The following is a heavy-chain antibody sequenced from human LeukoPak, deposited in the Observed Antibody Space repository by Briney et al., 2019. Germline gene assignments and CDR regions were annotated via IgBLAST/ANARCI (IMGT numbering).Heavy chain of an antibody. D-gene: IGHD2-21*02. CDR3: ATRSDLAYCGGDCYSAYDAFDI. CDR1: GGTFSSHA. V-gene: IGHV1-69*13. J-gene: IGHJ3*02. CDR2: IIPIFGTA. Sequence: SVKVSCKASGGTFSSHAISWVRQAPRQGLEWMGGIIPIFGTANYAQKFQGRVTITADESTSTAYMELSSLRSEDTAVYYCATRSDLAYCGGDCYSAYDAFDIWGQGTMVTVSS.